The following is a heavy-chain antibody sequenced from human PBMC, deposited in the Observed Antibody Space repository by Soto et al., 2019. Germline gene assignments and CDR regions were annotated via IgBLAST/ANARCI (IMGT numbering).Heavy chain of an antibody. CDR1: GGSVSSGSYY. CDR2: IYYSGST. CDR3: ASNYYDSTGVYY. J-gene: IGHJ4*02. V-gene: IGHV4-61*01. Sequence: SETLSLTCTVSGGSVSSGSYYWSWIRQPPGKGLEWIGYIYYSGSTNYNPSLKSRVTISVDTSKNQFSLKLSSVAAADTAVYYCASNYYDSTGVYYWGQGTLVTVSS. D-gene: IGHD3-22*01.